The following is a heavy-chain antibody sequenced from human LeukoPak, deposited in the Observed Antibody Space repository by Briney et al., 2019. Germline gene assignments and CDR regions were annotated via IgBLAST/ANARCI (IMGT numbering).Heavy chain of an antibody. CDR3: ARHHLVGTRVSDVFDV. J-gene: IGHJ3*01. D-gene: IGHD1-26*01. CDR2: MFYSRST. CDR1: GGSITTYY. V-gene: IGHV4-59*08. Sequence: PSETLSLTCAVSGGSITTYYWSWIRQPPGKGLEWIGYMFYSRSTHYNPSLKSRVAMSGDTSKNQLSLKLTSVTAADTAVYYCARHHLVGTRVSDVFDVWGQGTLVTVSS.